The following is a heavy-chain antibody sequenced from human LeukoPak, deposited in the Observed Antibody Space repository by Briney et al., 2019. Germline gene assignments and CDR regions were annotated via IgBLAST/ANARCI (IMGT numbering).Heavy chain of an antibody. CDR3: ARGYSSGWYDFYYYYYMDV. Sequence: PSETLSLTCTVSGGSISSYYWSWIRQPPGKGLEWIGYIYYSGSTNYNPSLKSRVTISVDTSKNQFSLKLRSVTAADTAVYYCARGYSSGWYDFYYYYYMDVWGKGTTVTISS. J-gene: IGHJ6*03. CDR1: GGSISSYY. CDR2: IYYSGST. V-gene: IGHV4-59*01. D-gene: IGHD6-19*01.